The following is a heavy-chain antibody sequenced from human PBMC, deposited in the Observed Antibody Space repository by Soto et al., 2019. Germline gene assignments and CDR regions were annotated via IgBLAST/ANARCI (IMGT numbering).Heavy chain of an antibody. CDR1: GFSFSTYA. Sequence: PGGSLRLSCAASGFSFSTYAMSWVRQAPGKGLEWVSTISESVDSTYYADSVEGRFTISRDNSKNTLYPQMNRLRAEDTAPFYCAKSSSNWYASYFDSWGQGTRVTVSS. D-gene: IGHD6-13*01. V-gene: IGHV3-23*01. J-gene: IGHJ4*02. CDR2: ISESVDST. CDR3: AKSSSNWYASYFDS.